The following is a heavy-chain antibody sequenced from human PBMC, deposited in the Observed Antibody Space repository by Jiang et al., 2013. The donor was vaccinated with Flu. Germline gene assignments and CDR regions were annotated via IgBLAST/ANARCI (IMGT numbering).Heavy chain of an antibody. CDR2: IDWDDDK. Sequence: KPTQTLTLTCTFSGFSLITSGMCVSWIRQPPGKALEWLARIDWDDDKYYSTSLKTRLTISKDTSKNQVVLTMTNLDPVDTATYFCARTRSSLXGASDYWGQGILVTVSS. J-gene: IGHJ4*02. D-gene: IGHD1-26*01. V-gene: IGHV2-70*11. CDR3: ARTRSSLXGASDY. CDR1: GFSLITSGMC.